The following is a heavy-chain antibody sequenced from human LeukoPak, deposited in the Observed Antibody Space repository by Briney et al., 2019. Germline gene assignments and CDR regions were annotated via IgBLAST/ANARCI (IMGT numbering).Heavy chain of an antibody. J-gene: IGHJ2*01. CDR3: ARDGNPWNLDV. CDR1: GGSISTYY. CDR2: IYYSGST. Sequence: SETLSLTCTVSGGSISTYYWSWIRQPPGKGLEWIGYIYYSGSTKYNPSLKSRVTLSVDMSRNQFSLKLSSVTAADTAVYYCARDGNPWNLDVWGRGTLVTVSP. V-gene: IGHV4-59*01. D-gene: IGHD1-14*01.